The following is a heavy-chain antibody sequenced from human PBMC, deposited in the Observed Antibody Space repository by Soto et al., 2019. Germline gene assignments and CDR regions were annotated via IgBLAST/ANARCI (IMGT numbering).Heavy chain of an antibody. V-gene: IGHV4-31*03. D-gene: IGHD6-13*01. J-gene: IGHJ5*02. CDR2: MSYSGNT. CDR1: GGSISSGAYY. Sequence: SETLSLTCTVSGGSISSGAYYWSWIRQHPGKGLDWIAYMSYSGNTYYNPSLKSRLTISIDTSKNHLSLRLSSVTAADTALYYCARVHGYSSSWYWFDPWGQGTLVTVSS. CDR3: ARVHGYSSSWYWFDP.